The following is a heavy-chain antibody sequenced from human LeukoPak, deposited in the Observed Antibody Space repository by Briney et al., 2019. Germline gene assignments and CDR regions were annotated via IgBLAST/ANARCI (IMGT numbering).Heavy chain of an antibody. CDR2: IHHSGSI. V-gene: IGHV4-4*02. Sequence: SETLSLTCAVSGGSINRNNWWSWARQPPGKGLEWIGEIHHSGSINYNPSLKSRVTISVDRSKNQVSLKLNSVTAADTAVYYCVSNGLSVFFFDHWGQGTLVTVSP. CDR1: GGSINRNNW. J-gene: IGHJ4*02. D-gene: IGHD2-8*01. CDR3: VSNGLSVFFFDH.